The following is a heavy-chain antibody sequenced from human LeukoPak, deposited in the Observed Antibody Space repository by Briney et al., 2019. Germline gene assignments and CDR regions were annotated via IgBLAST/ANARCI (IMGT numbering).Heavy chain of an antibody. J-gene: IGHJ4*02. V-gene: IGHV3-74*01. CDR1: GFTFGSYW. Sequence: PGGSLRLSCAASGFTFGSYWMHWVRQPPGKGLAWVSRINSDGGSTTYADSVKGRFTISRDNARNTLYLQMNSLRAEDTAVYYCARSPYGGYGDNWGQGTLVTVSS. D-gene: IGHD4-17*01. CDR3: ARSPYGGYGDN. CDR2: INSDGGST.